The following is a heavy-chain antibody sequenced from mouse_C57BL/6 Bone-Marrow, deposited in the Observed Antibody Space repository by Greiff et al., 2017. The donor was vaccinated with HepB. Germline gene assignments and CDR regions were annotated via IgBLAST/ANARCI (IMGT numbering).Heavy chain of an antibody. CDR1: GFTFSDYG. Sequence: VQLKQSGGGLVKPGGSLKLSCAASGFTFSDYGMHWVRQAPEKGLEWVAYISSGSSTIYYADTVKGRFTISRDNAKNTLFLQMTSLRSEDTAMYYCARLAFYAMDYWGQGTSVTVSS. J-gene: IGHJ4*01. CDR3: ARLAFYAMDY. CDR2: ISSGSSTI. V-gene: IGHV5-17*01.